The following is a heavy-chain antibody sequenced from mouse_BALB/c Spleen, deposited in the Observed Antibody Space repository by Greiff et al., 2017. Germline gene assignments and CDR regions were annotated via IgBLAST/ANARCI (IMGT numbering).Heavy chain of an antibody. Sequence: VKLEESGPGLVAPSQSLSITCTVSGFSLTSYGVHWVRQPPGKGLEWLGVIWAGGSTNYNSALMSRLSISKDNSKSQVFLKMNSLQTDDTAMYYCAREGTTMITSYAMDYWGQGTSVTVSS. J-gene: IGHJ4*01. CDR1: GFSLTSYG. CDR3: AREGTTMITSYAMDY. V-gene: IGHV2-9*02. D-gene: IGHD2-4*01. CDR2: IWAGGST.